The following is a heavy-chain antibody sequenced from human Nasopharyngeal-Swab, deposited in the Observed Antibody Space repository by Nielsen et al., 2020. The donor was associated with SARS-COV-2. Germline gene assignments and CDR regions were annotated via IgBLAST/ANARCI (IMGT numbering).Heavy chain of an antibody. CDR3: TRGGIVGPPELGMDV. V-gene: IGHV3-73*01. CDR1: GFTFSGSA. Sequence: GESLKISCAASGFTFSGSAMHWVRQASGKGLEWVGRIRSKANSYATAYAASVKGRFTISRDDSKNTAYLQMNSLKTEDMAVYYCTRGGIVGPPELGMDVWGQGTTVTVSS. D-gene: IGHD1-26*01. J-gene: IGHJ6*02. CDR2: IRSKANSYAT.